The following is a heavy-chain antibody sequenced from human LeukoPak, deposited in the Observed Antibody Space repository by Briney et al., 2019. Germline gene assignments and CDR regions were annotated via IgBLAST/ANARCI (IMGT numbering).Heavy chain of an antibody. V-gene: IGHV1-18*01. D-gene: IGHD2-15*01. Sequence: ASVKLSCKASGYTFTIYGISWVRQAPGQGLEWMGWISTYNGNTNYAQKFQSRVTMTTDTSTSTAYLELRSLRSDDTAVYYCARGRVGYCSGGSCPHNWFDRWGEGTLVTVSS. CDR3: ARGRVGYCSGGSCPHNWFDR. CDR1: GYTFTIYG. CDR2: ISTYNGNT. J-gene: IGHJ5*02.